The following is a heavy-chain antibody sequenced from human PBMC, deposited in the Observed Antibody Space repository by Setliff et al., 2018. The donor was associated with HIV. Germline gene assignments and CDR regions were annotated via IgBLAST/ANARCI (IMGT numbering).Heavy chain of an antibody. Sequence: SETLSLTCAVSGYSISSGYYWGWIRQPPGKGLEWIGNIYHSGTTYHNPSLQSRVTISVDTSKNQFSLKLSSVTAADTAVYYCARGASGGFLEWSIRGNWFDPWGQGTLVTVSS. V-gene: IGHV4-38-2*01. CDR1: GYSISSGYY. D-gene: IGHD3-3*01. CDR2: IYHSGTT. J-gene: IGHJ5*02. CDR3: ARGASGGFLEWSIRGNWFDP.